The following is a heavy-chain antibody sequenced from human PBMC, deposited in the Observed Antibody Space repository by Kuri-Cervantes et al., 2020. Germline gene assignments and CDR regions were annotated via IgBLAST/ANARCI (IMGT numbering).Heavy chain of an antibody. CDR2: IYYSGST. D-gene: IGHD3-10*01. V-gene: IGHV4-39*01. CDR3: ARHLLIESWGYYGSGSYYPNWFDP. CDR1: GGSIRTSSYY. J-gene: IGHJ5*02. Sequence: SDILSLTSPVPGGSIRTSSYYWCWIRQPPGKGLEWIGSIYYSGSTYYNPSLKSRVTISVDTSKNQFSLKLSSVTAADTAVYYWARHLLIESWGYYGSGSYYPNWFDPWGQGTLVTVSS.